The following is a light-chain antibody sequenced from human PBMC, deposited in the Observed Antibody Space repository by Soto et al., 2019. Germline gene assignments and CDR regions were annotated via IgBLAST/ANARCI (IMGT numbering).Light chain of an antibody. J-gene: IGKJ1*01. CDR2: DVS. CDR1: QTINNQ. V-gene: IGKV1-5*01. CDR3: QQYNSYWRM. Sequence: DIQMTQSPSTLSASVGDRVTIPCRASQTINNQFAWYQQKPGKAPNLLIFDVSTLESGVPSRFSGSGSGTEFTLTFSSLQPDDFATYYCQQYNSYWRMFGQGTKVEV.